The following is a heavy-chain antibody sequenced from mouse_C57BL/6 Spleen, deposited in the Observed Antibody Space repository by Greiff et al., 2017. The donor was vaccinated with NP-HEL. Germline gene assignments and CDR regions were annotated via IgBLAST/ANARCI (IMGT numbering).Heavy chain of an antibody. CDR2: IYPGSGST. CDR3: ARTLITTVVEEDAMDY. CDR1: GYTFTSYW. J-gene: IGHJ4*01. Sequence: VQLQQSGAELVKPGASVKMSCKASGYTFTSYWITWVKQRPGQGLEWIGDIYPGSGSTNYNEKFKSKATLTVDTSSSTAYMQLSSLTSEDSAVYYCARTLITTVVEEDAMDYWGQGTSVTVSS. D-gene: IGHD1-1*01. V-gene: IGHV1-55*01.